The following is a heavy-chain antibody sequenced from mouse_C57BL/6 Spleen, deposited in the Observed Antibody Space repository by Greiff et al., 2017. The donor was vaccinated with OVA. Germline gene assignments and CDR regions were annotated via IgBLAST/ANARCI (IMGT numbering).Heavy chain of an antibody. CDR3: ARKPIYYDYDSGFDY. Sequence: QVQLQQPGTELVKPGASVKLSCKASGYTFTSYWMHWVKQRPGQGLEWIGNINPSNGGTNYNEKFKSKATLTVDKSSSTAYMQLSSLTSEDSAVYYCARKPIYYDYDSGFDYWGQGTTLTVSS. CDR2: INPSNGGT. CDR1: GYTFTSYW. J-gene: IGHJ2*01. D-gene: IGHD2-4*01. V-gene: IGHV1-53*01.